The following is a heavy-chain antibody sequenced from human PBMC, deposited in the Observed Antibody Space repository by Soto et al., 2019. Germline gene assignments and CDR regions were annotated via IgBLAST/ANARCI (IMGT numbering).Heavy chain of an antibody. D-gene: IGHD2-2*01. CDR2: INPNSGGT. CDR3: ARVLLGYCSSTSCPGILGHWLDP. J-gene: IGHJ5*02. CDR1: GYTFTGYY. V-gene: IGHV1-2*02. Sequence: GASVKVSCKASGYTFTGYYMHWVRQAPGQGLEWMGWINPNSGGTNYAQKFQGRVTMTRDTSISTAYMELSRLRSDDTAVYYCARVLLGYCSSTSCPGILGHWLDPWGQGTLVTVSS.